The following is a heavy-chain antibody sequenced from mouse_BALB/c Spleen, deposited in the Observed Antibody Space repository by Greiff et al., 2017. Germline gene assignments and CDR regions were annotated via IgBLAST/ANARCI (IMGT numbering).Heavy chain of an antibody. D-gene: IGHD3-2*01. CDR3: ARSRQLGLRGWFAY. V-gene: IGHV1S127*01. CDR1: GYTFTSYW. J-gene: IGHJ3*01. CDR2: IDPSNSET. Sequence: QVQLQQSGPELVRPGASVKMSCKASGYTFTSYWMHWVKQRPGQGLEWIGMIDPSNSETRLNQKFKDKATLNVDKSSNTAYMQLSSLTSEDSAVYYGARSRQLGLRGWFAYWGQGTLVTVSA.